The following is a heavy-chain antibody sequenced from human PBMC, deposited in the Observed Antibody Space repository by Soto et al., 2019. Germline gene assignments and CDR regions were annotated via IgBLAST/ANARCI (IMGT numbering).Heavy chain of an antibody. J-gene: IGHJ6*02. CDR1: GFTFSSYS. CDR3: ARVDSSGYYLVDYYYYGMDV. Sequence: PGGSLRLSCAASGFTFSSYSMNWVRQAPGKGLEWVSYISSSSSTIYYADSVKGRFTISRDNAKNSLYLQMNSLRDEDTAVYYCARVDSSGYYLVDYYYYGMDVWGQGTTVTVPS. CDR2: ISSSSSTI. V-gene: IGHV3-48*02. D-gene: IGHD3-22*01.